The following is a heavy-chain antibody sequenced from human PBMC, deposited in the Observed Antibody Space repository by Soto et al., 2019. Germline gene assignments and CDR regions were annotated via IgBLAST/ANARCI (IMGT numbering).Heavy chain of an antibody. Sequence: VGSLRVCYAASGFNVSSNYMSWVRQDPGKGLEWVSVIYSGGSTYYADSVKGRFTISRDNSKNTLYLQMNSLRAEGTAVYYCARDVITGTPPRYYYYGMDVWGQGTTVTVSS. J-gene: IGHJ6*02. CDR3: ARDVITGTPPRYYYYGMDV. D-gene: IGHD1-7*01. CDR2: IYSGGST. CDR1: GFNVSSNY. V-gene: IGHV3-53*01.